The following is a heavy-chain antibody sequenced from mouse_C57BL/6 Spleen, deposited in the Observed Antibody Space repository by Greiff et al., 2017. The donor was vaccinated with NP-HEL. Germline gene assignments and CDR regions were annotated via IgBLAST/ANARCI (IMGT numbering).Heavy chain of an antibody. V-gene: IGHV1-59*01. Sequence: QVQLQQPGAELVRPGTSVKLSCKASGYTFTSYWMHWVKQRPGQGLEWIGVIDPSASYTNYNQKFKGKAPLTVDTSSSTAYMQLSSLTSEDSAVYYCANYGSSTWFAYWGQGTLVTVSA. CDR2: IDPSASYT. J-gene: IGHJ3*01. CDR1: GYTFTSYW. CDR3: ANYGSSTWFAY. D-gene: IGHD1-1*01.